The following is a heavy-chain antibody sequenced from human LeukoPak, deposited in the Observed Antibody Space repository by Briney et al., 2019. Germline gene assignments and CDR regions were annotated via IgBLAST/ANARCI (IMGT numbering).Heavy chain of an antibody. V-gene: IGHV3-48*01. D-gene: IGHD1-26*01. CDR3: ARGGGSYYYGMGV. J-gene: IGHJ6*02. CDR2: MSSSSSTI. CDR1: GFTFSSYS. Sequence: GGSLRLSCAASGFTFSSYSMNWVRQAPGKGLEWVSYMSSSSSTIYYADSVKGRFTISRDNAKNSLYLQMSSLRAEDTAVYYCARGGGSYYYGMGVWGQGTTVTVSS.